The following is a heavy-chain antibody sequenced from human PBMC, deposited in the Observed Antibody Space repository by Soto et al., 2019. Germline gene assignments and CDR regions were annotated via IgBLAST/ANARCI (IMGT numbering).Heavy chain of an antibody. J-gene: IGHJ4*02. D-gene: IGHD6-6*01. CDR1: GGSISSSSYY. CDR2: IYYSGST. CDR3: ARSSIAGEKLTFGPQKKYFDY. V-gene: IGHV4-39*01. Sequence: QLQLQESGPGLVKPSETLSLTCTVSGGSISSSSYYWGWIRQPPGKGLEWIGSIYYSGSTYYNPSLKSRVTISVDTSKNQFSLKLSSVTAADTAVYYCARSSIAGEKLTFGPQKKYFDYWGQGTLVTVSS.